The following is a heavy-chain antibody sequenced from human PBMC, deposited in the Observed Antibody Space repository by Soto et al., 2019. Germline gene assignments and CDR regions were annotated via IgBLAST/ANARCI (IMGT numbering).Heavy chain of an antibody. CDR3: GRDVSNGYNYAYFDY. J-gene: IGHJ4*02. Sequence: SVKVSCKASGGTFSSYAISWVRQAPGQGLEWMGGIIPIFGTANYAQKFQGRVTITADESTSTAYMELSSLRSEDTAVYYCGRDVSNGYNYAYFDYWGQGTLVTVSS. D-gene: IGHD5-12*01. CDR2: IIPIFGTA. CDR1: GGTFSSYA. V-gene: IGHV1-69*13.